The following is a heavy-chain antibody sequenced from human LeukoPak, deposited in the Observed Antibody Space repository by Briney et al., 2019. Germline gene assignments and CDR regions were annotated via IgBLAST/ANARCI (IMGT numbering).Heavy chain of an antibody. Sequence: SETLSLTCAVYGGSFSGYYWSWIRQPPGKGLEWIGEINHSGSTNYNPSLKSRVTISVDTSKNQFSLKLSSVTAADTAVYYCARGWSRYDFWSGYYTTSFDYWGQGTLVTVSS. CDR2: INHSGST. CDR3: ARGWSRYDFWSGYYTTSFDY. V-gene: IGHV4-34*01. J-gene: IGHJ4*02. D-gene: IGHD3-3*01. CDR1: GGSFSGYY.